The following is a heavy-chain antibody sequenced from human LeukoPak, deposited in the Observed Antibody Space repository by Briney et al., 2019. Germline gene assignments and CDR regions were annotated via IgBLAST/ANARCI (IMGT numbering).Heavy chain of an antibody. CDR1: GGSISSYY. V-gene: IGHV4-4*07. CDR3: ARVGYCSSTSCSNWFDP. CDR2: IYTGGST. D-gene: IGHD2-2*01. J-gene: IGHJ5*02. Sequence: SETLSLTCTVSGGSISSYYWSWIRQPAGKGLEWIGRIYTGGSTNYNPSLKSRVTISVDTSKNQFSLKLSSVTAADTAVYYCARVGYCSSTSCSNWFDPWGQGTLVTVSS.